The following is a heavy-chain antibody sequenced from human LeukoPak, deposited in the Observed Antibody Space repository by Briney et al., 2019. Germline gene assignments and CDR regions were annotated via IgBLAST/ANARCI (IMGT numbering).Heavy chain of an antibody. Sequence: SVKVSCKASGGTFSSYAISWVRRAPGQGLEWMGGIIPIFGTANYAQKFQGRVTITADESTSTAYMELSSLRSEDTAVYYCAESQYCSGGSCYESLYYWGQGTLVTVSS. D-gene: IGHD2-15*01. J-gene: IGHJ4*02. CDR2: IIPIFGTA. CDR1: GGTFSSYA. CDR3: AESQYCSGGSCYESLYY. V-gene: IGHV1-69*13.